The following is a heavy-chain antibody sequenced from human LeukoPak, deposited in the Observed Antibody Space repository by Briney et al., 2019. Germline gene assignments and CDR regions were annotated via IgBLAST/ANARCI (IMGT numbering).Heavy chain of an antibody. J-gene: IGHJ5*02. D-gene: IGHD3-22*01. CDR1: GFTFSAYA. V-gene: IGHV3-23*01. CDR3: VKHDHRRVVITNWFDP. CDR2: ISGSGGIT. Sequence: GGSLRLSCAASGFTFSAYAISWVLQAPGKGLEWVSAISGSGGITYYADSVKGRFTISRGNSKNTLYLQMNSLRAEDTAVYYCVKHDHRRVVITNWFDPWGQGTLVTVSS.